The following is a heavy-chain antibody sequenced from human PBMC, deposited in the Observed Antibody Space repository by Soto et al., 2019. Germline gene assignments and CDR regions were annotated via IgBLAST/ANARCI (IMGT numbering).Heavy chain of an antibody. CDR1: GGTFSSYA. Sequence: SVKVSCKASGGTFSSYAISWVRQAPGQGLEWMGGIIPIFGTANYAQKFQGRVTITADESTSTAYMELSSPRSEDTAVYYCARSPCSGGSCYSVDTAMVFDYWGQGTLVTVSS. J-gene: IGHJ4*02. V-gene: IGHV1-69*13. CDR3: ARSPCSGGSCYSVDTAMVFDY. D-gene: IGHD2-15*01. CDR2: IIPIFGTA.